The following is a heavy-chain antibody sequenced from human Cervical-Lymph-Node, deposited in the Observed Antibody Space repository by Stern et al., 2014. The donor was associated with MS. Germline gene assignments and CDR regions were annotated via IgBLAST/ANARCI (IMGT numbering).Heavy chain of an antibody. CDR2: VSPFFWPT. J-gene: IGHJ4*02. D-gene: IGHD6-13*01. V-gene: IGHV1-69*01. Sequence: VQLVESGAEVKKPESSVKVSCKASGGSFSSFDIGWVRQAPGQGLGWLGVVSPFFWPTEFAQNFQGRVAFTADESTTTAYMELSSLRSEDTAVYYCVRHEGGIAANWGQGTLLTVAS. CDR1: GGSFSSFD. CDR3: VRHEGGIAAN.